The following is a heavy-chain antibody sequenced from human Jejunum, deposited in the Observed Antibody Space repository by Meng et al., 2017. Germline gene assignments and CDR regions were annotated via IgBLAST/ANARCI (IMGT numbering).Heavy chain of an antibody. J-gene: IGHJ4*03. V-gene: IGHV3-23*01. Sequence: GESLKISCAASGFTFSSHSMSWVRQAPGKGLEWVSSISAGDGTAYYADSVKGRFTISRDNSKNTLYLQMNSLRAEDTAVYYCAKLIPNWGQGTVVTSPQ. CDR3: AKLIPN. D-gene: IGHD2-2*01. CDR1: GFTFSSHS. CDR2: ISAGDGTA.